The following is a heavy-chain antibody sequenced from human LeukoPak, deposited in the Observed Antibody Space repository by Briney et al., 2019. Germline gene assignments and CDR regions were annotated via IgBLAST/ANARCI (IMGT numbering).Heavy chain of an antibody. Sequence: SVKVSCKASGGTFSSNAISWVRQAPGQGLEWMGGIIPIFGTANYAQKFQGRVTITADESTSTAYMELSSLRSEDTAVYYCLCGGDCYSDYWGQGTLVTVSS. J-gene: IGHJ4*02. D-gene: IGHD2-21*02. CDR3: LCGGDCYSDY. V-gene: IGHV1-69*13. CDR2: IIPIFGTA. CDR1: GGTFSSNA.